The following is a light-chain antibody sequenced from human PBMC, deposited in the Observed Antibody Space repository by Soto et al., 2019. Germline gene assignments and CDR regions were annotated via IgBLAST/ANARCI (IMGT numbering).Light chain of an antibody. CDR3: QSYVSLNLV. J-gene: IGLJ1*01. CDR2: ADD. CDR1: SGSIASNY. Sequence: NFMLTQPHSVSESPGKTVTPSCTGSSGSIASNYVQWYQQRPGSAPTVVIYADDQRPSGVPDRFSGSIDRSSNSASLTISGLKTEDEADYYCQSYVSLNLVFGTGTKVTVL. V-gene: IGLV6-57*02.